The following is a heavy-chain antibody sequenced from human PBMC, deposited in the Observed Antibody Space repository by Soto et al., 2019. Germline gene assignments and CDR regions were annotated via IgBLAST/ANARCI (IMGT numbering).Heavy chain of an antibody. CDR1: GDSISSGY. D-gene: IGHD6-19*01. J-gene: IGHJ5*02. V-gene: IGHV4-59*01. CDR3: ARDWTDSSGWTNWFDP. Sequence: SETLSLTCTVSGDSISSGYWSWIRQPPGKGLEWIGYIYYSGATTYNPSLRSRATISVDMSKSQFSLKLKSLTAADTAVYYCARDWTDSSGWTNWFDPWGQGTLVTVSS. CDR2: IYYSGAT.